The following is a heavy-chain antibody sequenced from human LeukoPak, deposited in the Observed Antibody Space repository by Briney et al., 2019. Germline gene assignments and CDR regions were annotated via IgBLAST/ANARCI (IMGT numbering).Heavy chain of an antibody. V-gene: IGHV3-23*01. CDR2: INANSGTT. Sequence: GGSLRLSCTASGFPFSVYAMSWLRQPPGKGLEWVSTINANSGTTSYAASVRGRFTISRDNSKNTLYLQLNTLRADDTATYYCAKPISGGLAVTADWFHPWGQGTLVVVTS. D-gene: IGHD6-19*01. J-gene: IGHJ5*01. CDR3: AKPISGGLAVTADWFHP. CDR1: GFPFSVYA.